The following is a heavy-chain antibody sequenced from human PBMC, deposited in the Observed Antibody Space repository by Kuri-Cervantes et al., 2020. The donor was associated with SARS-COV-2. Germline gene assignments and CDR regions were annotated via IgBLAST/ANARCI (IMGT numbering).Heavy chain of an antibody. CDR1: GFTFSSYA. J-gene: IGHJ4*02. CDR2: ISYDGSNK. V-gene: IGHV3-30-3*01. Sequence: GGSLRLSCAASGFTFSSYAMHWVRQAPGKGLEWVAVISYDGSNKYYADSVKGRFTISRDNSKNTLYLQMNSLRAEDTAVYYRARQGGRAIYFDYWGQGTLVTVSS. D-gene: IGHD6-25*01. CDR3: ARQGGRAIYFDY.